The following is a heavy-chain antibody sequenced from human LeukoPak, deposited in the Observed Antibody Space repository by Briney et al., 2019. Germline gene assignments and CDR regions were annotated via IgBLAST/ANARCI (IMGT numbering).Heavy chain of an antibody. CDR3: ATDLIYMTTVADY. CDR2: FDPEDGET. J-gene: IGHJ4*02. V-gene: IGHV1-24*01. D-gene: IGHD4-23*01. CDR1: GYTLTELS. Sequence: ASVKVSCKVFGYTLTELSMHWVRQAPGKGLEWMGGFDPEDGETIYAQKFQGRVTMTEDTSTDTAYMELSSLRSEDTAVYYCATDLIYMTTVADYWGQGTLVTVSS.